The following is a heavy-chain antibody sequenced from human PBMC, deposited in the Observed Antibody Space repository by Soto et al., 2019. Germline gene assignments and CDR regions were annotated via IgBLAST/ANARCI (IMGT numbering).Heavy chain of an antibody. CDR3: ERRTYSSGWYWFDY. J-gene: IGHJ4*02. D-gene: IGHD6-19*01. Sequence: PSETLSLTCTVSGGSISSYYWSWIRQPPGKGLEWIGYIYYSGSTNYNPSLKSRVTISVDTSKNQLSLKLSSVTAADTAVYYCERRTYSSGWYWFDYWGQGTLVTVS. V-gene: IGHV4-59*01. CDR1: GGSISSYY. CDR2: IYYSGST.